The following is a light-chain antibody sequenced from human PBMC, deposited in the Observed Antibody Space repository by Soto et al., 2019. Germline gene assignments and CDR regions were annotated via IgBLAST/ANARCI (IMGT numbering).Light chain of an antibody. Sequence: EIILTQSPDTLSLSPGERATLSCRASQTVSSNYLAWCQQRPGQAPRLLIYGASSRATGIPDRFSGGGSGTDFTLTISSLQSEDFAVYYCQQYNNWPLTFGQGTRLEIK. V-gene: IGKV3-20*01. CDR2: GAS. J-gene: IGKJ5*01. CDR1: QTVSSNY. CDR3: QQYNNWPLT.